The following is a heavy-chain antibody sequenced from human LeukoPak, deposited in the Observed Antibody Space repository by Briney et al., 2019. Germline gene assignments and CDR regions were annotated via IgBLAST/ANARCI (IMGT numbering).Heavy chain of an antibody. CDR2: MNPNSGNT. CDR1: GYTFTSYD. CDR3: AACSIALSLYFDY. D-gene: IGHD2-21*01. Sequence: APVKVSCKASGYTFTSYDINWVRQATGQGLEWMGWMNPNSGNTGYAQKFQGRVTMTRNTSISTAYMELSSLRSEDTAVYYCAACSIALSLYFDYWGQGTLVTVSS. J-gene: IGHJ4*02. V-gene: IGHV1-8*01.